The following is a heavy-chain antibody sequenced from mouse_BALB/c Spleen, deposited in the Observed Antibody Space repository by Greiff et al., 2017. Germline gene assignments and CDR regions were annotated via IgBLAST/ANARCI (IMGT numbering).Heavy chain of an antibody. J-gene: IGHJ2*01. CDR2: INPSNGGT. CDR1: GYTFTSYY. CDR3: TRAGLYGNHGDFDY. D-gene: IGHD2-1*01. V-gene: IGHV1S81*02. Sequence: QVQLQQSGAELVKPGASVKLSCKASGYTFTSYYMYWVKQRPGQGLEWIGEINPSNGGTNFNEKFKSKATLTVDKSSSTAYMQLSSLTSEDSAVYYGTRAGLYGNHGDFDYWGQGTTLTVSS.